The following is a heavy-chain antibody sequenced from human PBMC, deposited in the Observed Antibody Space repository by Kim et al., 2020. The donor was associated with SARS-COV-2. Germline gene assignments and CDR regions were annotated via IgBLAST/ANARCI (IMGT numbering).Heavy chain of an antibody. D-gene: IGHD3-3*01. CDR3: ARSTVLRFLEI. V-gene: IGHV4-4*09. CDR2: T. J-gene: IGHJ6*04. Sequence: TNYDPPLNSRVTISVDTTKNQFSLKLSSVTAAETAVYYCARSTVLRFLEIWGKGTTVTVSS.